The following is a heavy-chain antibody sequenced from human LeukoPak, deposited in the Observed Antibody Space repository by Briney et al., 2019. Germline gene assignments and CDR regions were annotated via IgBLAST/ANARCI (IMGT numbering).Heavy chain of an antibody. V-gene: IGHV3-9*01. D-gene: IGHD3/OR15-3a*01. J-gene: IGHJ6*03. Sequence: GRSLRLSCAASGFTFDDYAMHWVRQAPGKGLEWVSGISGNSGSIGYADSVKGRFTISRDNAKNSLYLQMNSLRAEDTALYYCATMDLYYYYMDVWGKGTTVTVSS. CDR2: ISGNSGSI. CDR1: GFTFDDYA. CDR3: ATMDLYYYYMDV.